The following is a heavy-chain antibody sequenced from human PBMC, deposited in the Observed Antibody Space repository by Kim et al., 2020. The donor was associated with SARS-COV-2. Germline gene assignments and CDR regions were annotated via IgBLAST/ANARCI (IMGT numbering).Heavy chain of an antibody. J-gene: IGHJ4*02. CDR1: GFTFSSYA. Sequence: GGSLRLSCAASGFTFSSYAMHWVRQAPGKGLEWVAVIWYDGSNKYYADSVKGRFTISRDNSKNTLYLQMNSLRAEDTAVYYCAKDRAVAGKVLYYFDYWGQGTLVTVSS. V-gene: IGHV3-33*06. CDR2: IWYDGSNK. CDR3: AKDRAVAGKVLYYFDY. D-gene: IGHD6-19*01.